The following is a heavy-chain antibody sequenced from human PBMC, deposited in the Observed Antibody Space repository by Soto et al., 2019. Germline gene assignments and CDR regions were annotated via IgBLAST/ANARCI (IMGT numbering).Heavy chain of an antibody. CDR3: ATPYSTSSFDI. CDR1: GFTFSSYS. D-gene: IGHD2-21*01. J-gene: IGHJ3*02. CDR2: ISSSSSYI. Sequence: EVQLVESGGGLVKPGGSLRLSCAASGFTFSSYSMNWVRQAPGKGLEWVSSISSSSSYIFYADSVKGRFTISRDNAKNSLSLQMNSLSGGDTAVYYCATPYSTSSFDIWVQGTMVTVSS. V-gene: IGHV3-21*01.